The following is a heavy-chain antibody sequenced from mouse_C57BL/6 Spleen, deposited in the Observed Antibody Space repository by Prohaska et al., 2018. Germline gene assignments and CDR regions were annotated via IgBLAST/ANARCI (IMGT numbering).Heavy chain of an antibody. D-gene: IGHD1-1*01. Sequence: CKASGYTFTDYYINWVKQRPGQGLEWIGWIFPGSGSTYYNEKFKSKATLTVDKSSSTVYMLLSSLTSEDSAVYFCARHYGSGGFAYWGQGTLVTVSA. CDR1: GYTFTDYY. J-gene: IGHJ3*01. CDR2: IFPGSGST. CDR3: ARHYGSGGFAY. V-gene: IGHV1-75*01.